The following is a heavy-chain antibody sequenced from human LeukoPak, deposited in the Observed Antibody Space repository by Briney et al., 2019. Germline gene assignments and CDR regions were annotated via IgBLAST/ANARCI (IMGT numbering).Heavy chain of an antibody. V-gene: IGHV3-30-3*01. CDR1: GFTFSSYA. CDR2: ISYDGSNK. CDR3: ARDLLMRLLWFGFDY. J-gene: IGHJ4*02. D-gene: IGHD3-10*01. Sequence: GGSPRLSCAASGFTFSSYAMHWVRQAPGKGLEWVAVISYDGSNKYYADSVKGRFTISGDNSKNTLYLQMNSLRAEDTAVYYCARDLLMRLLWFGFDYWGQGTLVTVSS.